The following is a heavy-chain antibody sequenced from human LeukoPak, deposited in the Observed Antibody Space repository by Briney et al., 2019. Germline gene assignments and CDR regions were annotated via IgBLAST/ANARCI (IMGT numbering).Heavy chain of an antibody. J-gene: IGHJ6*03. V-gene: IGHV4-38-2*02. CDR1: GYSISSGYY. D-gene: IGHD3-10*01. CDR3: ADYGSGSYYNDDYYYMDV. Sequence: SETLSLTCTVSGYSISSGYYWGWIRQPPGKGLEWIGSIYHSGSTYYNPSLKSRVTISVDTSKNQFSLKLSSVTAADTAVYYCADYGSGSYYNDDYYYMDVWGKGTTVTISS. CDR2: IYHSGST.